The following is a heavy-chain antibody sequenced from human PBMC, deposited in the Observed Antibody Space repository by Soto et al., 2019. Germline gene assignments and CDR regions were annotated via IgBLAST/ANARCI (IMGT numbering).Heavy chain of an antibody. CDR2: IKQDGSEK. Sequence: PGGSLRLSCAASGFTFSSYWMSWVRQAPGKGLEWVANIKQDGSEKYYVDSVRGRFTISRDNAKNSLYLQMNSLRAEDTAVYYCARGGGIAADAKRGYNWFDPWGQGTLVTVSS. J-gene: IGHJ5*02. D-gene: IGHD6-13*01. CDR3: ARGGGIAADAKRGYNWFDP. V-gene: IGHV3-7*01. CDR1: GFTFSSYW.